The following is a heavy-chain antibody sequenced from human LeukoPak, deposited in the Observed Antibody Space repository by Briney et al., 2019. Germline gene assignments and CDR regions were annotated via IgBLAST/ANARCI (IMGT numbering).Heavy chain of an antibody. CDR1: GYTFTGYY. J-gene: IGHJ4*02. V-gene: IGHV1-2*02. Sequence: ASVKVSCKASGYTFTGYYMHWVRQAPGQGLEWMGWINPNSGDTNYAQKFQGRVTMTRDTSISTAYMELSRLRSDDTAVYYCARDWGAYYYESGTLSHFDYWGQGTLVTVPS. CDR3: ARDWGAYYYESGTLSHFDY. CDR2: INPNSGDT. D-gene: IGHD3-10*01.